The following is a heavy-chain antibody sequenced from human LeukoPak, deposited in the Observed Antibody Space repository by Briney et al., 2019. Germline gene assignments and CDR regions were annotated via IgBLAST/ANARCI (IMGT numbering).Heavy chain of an antibody. Sequence: PGGSLRLSCAASGFTFSSYAMSWVRQAPGKGLEWVSYISSSSSTIYYADSVKGRLTISRDNAKNSLYLQMNSLRAEDTAVYYCASSPPRYYDDSSGYRNKYAFDIWGQGTMFTVSS. CDR2: ISSSSSTI. CDR3: ASSPPRYYDDSSGYRNKYAFDI. J-gene: IGHJ3*02. CDR1: GFTFSSYA. V-gene: IGHV3-48*01. D-gene: IGHD3-22*01.